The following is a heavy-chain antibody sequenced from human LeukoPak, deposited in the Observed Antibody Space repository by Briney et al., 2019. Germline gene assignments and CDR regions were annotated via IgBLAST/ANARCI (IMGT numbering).Heavy chain of an antibody. Sequence: PGGSLRLSCAASGFTFSSYSMNWVRQAPGKGLEWVSAISGSGGSTYYADSVKGRFTISRDNSKNTLYLQMNSLRAEDTAVYYCARDRGSGGSCYDYWGQGTLVTVSS. D-gene: IGHD2-15*01. V-gene: IGHV3-23*01. CDR2: ISGSGGST. CDR3: ARDRGSGGSCYDY. J-gene: IGHJ4*02. CDR1: GFTFSSYS.